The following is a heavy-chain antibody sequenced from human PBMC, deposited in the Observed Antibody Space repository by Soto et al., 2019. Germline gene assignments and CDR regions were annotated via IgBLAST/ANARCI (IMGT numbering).Heavy chain of an antibody. Sequence: EVQLVESGGGLVKPGGSLRLSCEASGFAFSNFAMNWVRQAPGKGLEWVSSISGGSDFIYYTDSVKGRFTISRDNAKNTLYLQMTGVGGDDTAVYYCARDLLSGANYYAYWGQGTLVTVSS. D-gene: IGHD6-19*01. CDR3: ARDLLSGANYYAY. J-gene: IGHJ4*02. CDR1: GFAFSNFA. CDR2: ISGGSDFI. V-gene: IGHV3-21*01.